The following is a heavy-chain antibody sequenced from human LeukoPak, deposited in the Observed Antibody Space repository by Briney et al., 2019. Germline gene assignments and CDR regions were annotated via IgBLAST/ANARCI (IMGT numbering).Heavy chain of an antibody. CDR2: MYYNGST. V-gene: IGHV4-59*12. J-gene: IGHJ4*02. CDR1: GGSISSFY. CDR3: ARLTMVRGVIFDY. D-gene: IGHD3-10*01. Sequence: SETLSLTCTVSGGSISSFYWSWIRQPPGKGLEWVGYMYYNGSTNYNPSLKSRVTISVDTSKNQFSLKLSSVTAADTAVYYCARLTMVRGVIFDYWGQGTLVTVSS.